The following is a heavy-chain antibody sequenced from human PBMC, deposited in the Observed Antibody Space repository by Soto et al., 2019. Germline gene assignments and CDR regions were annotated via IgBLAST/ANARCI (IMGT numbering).Heavy chain of an antibody. J-gene: IGHJ6*02. CDR1: GFSLTTGKMG. D-gene: IGHD4-17*01. CDR2: IFSDNER. Sequence: QVTLKESGPALVKPTETLTLTCTVSGFSLTTGKMGVSWIRQPPGKALEWRAHIFSDNERSYSTSLQGRLTISKDTSGSQVVLSMTNVDPVDTATYYCARMNVDSYQFYYAMDVWGQGTTVTVS. V-gene: IGHV2-26*01. CDR3: ARMNVDSYQFYYAMDV.